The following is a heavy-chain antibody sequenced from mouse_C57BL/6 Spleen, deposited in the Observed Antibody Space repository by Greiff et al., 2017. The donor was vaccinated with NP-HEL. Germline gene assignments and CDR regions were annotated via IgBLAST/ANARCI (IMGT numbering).Heavy chain of an antibody. V-gene: IGHV1-59*01. Sequence: VQLQQPGAELVRPGTSVKLSCKASGYTFTSYWMHWVKQRPGQGLEWIGVIDPSDSYTNYNQKFKGKATLTVDTSSSTAYMQLSSLTSEDSAVYYCAEEGYYAMDYWGQGTSVTVSS. CDR2: IDPSDSYT. CDR3: AEEGYYAMDY. CDR1: GYTFTSYW. J-gene: IGHJ4*01.